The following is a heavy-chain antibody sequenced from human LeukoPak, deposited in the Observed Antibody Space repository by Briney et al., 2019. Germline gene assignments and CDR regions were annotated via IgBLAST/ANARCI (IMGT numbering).Heavy chain of an antibody. CDR2: ISAYNGNT. J-gene: IGHJ4*02. D-gene: IGHD1-20*01. V-gene: IGHV1-18*01. CDR3: ARGPSEYNWNLLFFDY. Sequence: GASVKVSCKASGYTFTSYGISWVRQAPGQGLEWMGWISAYNGNTNYAQKLQGRVTMTTDTSTSTAYMELRSLRSDDTAVYYCARGPSEYNWNLLFFDYWGQGTLVTVSS. CDR1: GYTFTSYG.